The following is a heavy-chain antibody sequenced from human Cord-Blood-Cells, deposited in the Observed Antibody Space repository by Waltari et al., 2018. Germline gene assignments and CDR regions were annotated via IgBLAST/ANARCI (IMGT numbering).Heavy chain of an antibody. CDR2: IFSNDAK. V-gene: IGHV2-26*01. Sequence: QVTLKESGSVPVKPTETLTLTCTGSGFPLSNARMGVSWIRQPPGKALEWLAHIFSNDAKSYSTSLKSRLTISKDTSKSQVVLSMTNMDPVDTATYYCARILSSSWYSLDYWGQGTLVTGSS. J-gene: IGHJ4*02. D-gene: IGHD6-13*01. CDR1: GFPLSNARMG. CDR3: ARILSSSWYSLDY.